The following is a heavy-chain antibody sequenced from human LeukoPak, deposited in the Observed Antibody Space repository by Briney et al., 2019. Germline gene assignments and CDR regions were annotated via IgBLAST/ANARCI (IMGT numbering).Heavy chain of an antibody. D-gene: IGHD3-10*01. CDR1: GGSVSIGTYY. CDR3: AREAAYYNSGSRPIDS. J-gene: IGHJ4*02. CDR2: IWNSGST. Sequence: SETLSLTCSVSGGSVSIGTYYWRWLRQPPGKGLEWIGYIWNSGSTKYNPSLKSRVTISVDTSKNQFSLKLSSVTAADTAVYYCAREAAYYNSGSRPIDSWGQGTLVTVSS. V-gene: IGHV4-61*01.